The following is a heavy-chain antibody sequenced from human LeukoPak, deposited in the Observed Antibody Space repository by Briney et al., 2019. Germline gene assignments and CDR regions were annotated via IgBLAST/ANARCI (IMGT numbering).Heavy chain of an antibody. J-gene: IGHJ4*02. CDR3: ASSELRSGYTYGPKDY. D-gene: IGHD5-12*01. CDR1: GFTFSSYG. CDR2: IWYDGSNK. Sequence: GGSLRLSCVASGFTFSSYGMHWVRQAPGKGLEWVAVIWYDGSNKYYADSVKGRLTISRDNSKNTLYLQTNSLRAEDTAVYYCASSELRSGYTYGPKDYWGQGTLVTVSS. V-gene: IGHV3-33*01.